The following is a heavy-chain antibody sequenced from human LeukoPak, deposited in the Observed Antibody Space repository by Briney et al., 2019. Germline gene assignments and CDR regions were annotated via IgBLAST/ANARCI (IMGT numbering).Heavy chain of an antibody. Sequence: SVKVSCKASGGTFSSYAISWVRQAPGQGLEWMGRIIPILGIANYAQKFQGRVTITADKSTSTAYMELSSLRSEDTAVYYCARDAFPIVVVVAATAFDIWGQGTMVTVSS. V-gene: IGHV1-69*04. CDR2: IIPILGIA. J-gene: IGHJ3*02. CDR1: GGTFSSYA. D-gene: IGHD2-15*01. CDR3: ARDAFPIVVVVAATAFDI.